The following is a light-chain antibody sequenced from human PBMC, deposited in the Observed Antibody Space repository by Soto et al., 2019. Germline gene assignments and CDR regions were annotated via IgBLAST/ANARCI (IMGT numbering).Light chain of an antibody. CDR1: QSVSNNY. Sequence: EIVLTQSPGTLSLSPGERATLSCRASQSVSNNYLAWYQQKPGQAPRLLIYDASSRATGIPDRFSGSGSGTDFTLTISRLEPEDFAVYYCQQYGSSPPTFGQGTKVDI. CDR2: DAS. V-gene: IGKV3-20*01. J-gene: IGKJ1*01. CDR3: QQYGSSPPT.